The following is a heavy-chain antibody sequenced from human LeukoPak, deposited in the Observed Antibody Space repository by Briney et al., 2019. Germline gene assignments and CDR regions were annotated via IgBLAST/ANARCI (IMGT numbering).Heavy chain of an antibody. V-gene: IGHV1-2*04. CDR1: GYTFTGYY. CDR2: INPNSGGT. Sequence: ASVKVSCTASGYTFTGYYMHWVRQAPGQGLEWMGWINPNSGGTNYTQKFQAFVTMTRDTSVTTAYLELIRLRSDDTAVYYCARDQQLVSGYYYYYGMDVWGQGTTVTVSS. J-gene: IGHJ6*02. D-gene: IGHD6-13*01. CDR3: ARDQQLVSGYYYYYGMDV.